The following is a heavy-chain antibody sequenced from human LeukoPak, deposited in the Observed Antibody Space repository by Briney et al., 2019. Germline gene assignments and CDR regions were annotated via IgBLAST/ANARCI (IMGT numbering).Heavy chain of an antibody. D-gene: IGHD6-13*01. CDR2: VYFSGST. CDR1: GGSISTYY. V-gene: IGHV4-59*08. J-gene: IGHJ4*02. CDR3: ARHPSSTWNFFDY. Sequence: SETLSLTCTVSGGSISTYYWSWIRQPPGKGLEWIGYVYFSGSTNYNPSLKSRVTISVDTSRNQFSLKLGSVTAADTAVYYCARHPSSTWNFFDYWGQETLVTVSS.